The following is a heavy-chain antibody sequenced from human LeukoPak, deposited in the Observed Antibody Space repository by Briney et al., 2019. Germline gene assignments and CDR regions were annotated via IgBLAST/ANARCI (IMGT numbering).Heavy chain of an antibody. Sequence: SETLSLTCTVSGYSISSGCYWGWIRQPPGKGLEWIGSIYHSGSTYYNPSLKSRVTISVDTSKNQFSLKLSSVTAADTAVYYCARDTPHYYDSSGYSCFDYWGQGTLVTVSS. D-gene: IGHD3-22*01. CDR3: ARDTPHYYDSSGYSCFDY. CDR2: IYHSGST. CDR1: GYSISSGCY. J-gene: IGHJ4*02. V-gene: IGHV4-38-2*02.